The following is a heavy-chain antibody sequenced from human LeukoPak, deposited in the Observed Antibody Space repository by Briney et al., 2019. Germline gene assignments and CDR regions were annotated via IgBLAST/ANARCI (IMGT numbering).Heavy chain of an antibody. Sequence: PSETLSLTCTVSGGSISSSSYYWGWIRQPPGKGLEWIGSIYYSGSTYYNPSLKSRVTISVDTSKNQFSLKLSSVTAADTAVYYCAREGREWNYYYYYGMDVWGQGTTVTVSS. CDR3: AREGREWNYYYYYGMDV. J-gene: IGHJ6*02. CDR2: IYYSGST. V-gene: IGHV4-39*07. CDR1: GGSISSSSYY. D-gene: IGHD1-1*01.